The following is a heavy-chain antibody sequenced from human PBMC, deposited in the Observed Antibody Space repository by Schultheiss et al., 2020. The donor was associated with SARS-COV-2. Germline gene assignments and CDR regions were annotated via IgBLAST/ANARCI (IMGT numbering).Heavy chain of an antibody. CDR3: AREASGSSNDVLGWFDP. CDR2: INSDGSST. CDR1: GFTFSSYW. Sequence: GGSLRLSCAASGFTFSSYWMHWVRQAPGKGLVWVSRINSDGSSTSYADSVKGRFTISRDNAKNTLYLQMDSLRAEDTAMYYCAREASGSSNDVLGWFDPWGQGTLVTVSS. J-gene: IGHJ5*02. D-gene: IGHD1-26*01. V-gene: IGHV3-74*01.